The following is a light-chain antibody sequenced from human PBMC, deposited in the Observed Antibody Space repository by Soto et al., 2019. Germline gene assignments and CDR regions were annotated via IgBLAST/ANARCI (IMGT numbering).Light chain of an antibody. J-gene: IGLJ2*01. CDR3: SSYAGTYTVF. CDR2: EVY. V-gene: IGLV2-8*01. CDR1: SSDVGGYDS. Sequence: QSVLTQPPSASGSPGQSVTISCTGASSDVGGYDSVSWYQQHPGKAPKLMIYEVYKRPSGVPDRFSGSKSGNTASLTVSGLQADDEAEYYCSSYAGTYTVFFGGGTKLTVL.